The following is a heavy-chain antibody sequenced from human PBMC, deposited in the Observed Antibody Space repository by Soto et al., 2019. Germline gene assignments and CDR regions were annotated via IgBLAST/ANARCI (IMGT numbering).Heavy chain of an antibody. CDR1: GGPFSGYY. D-gene: IGHD6-13*01. CDR3: ARGRWYYYYYYMDV. V-gene: IGHV4-34*01. J-gene: IGHJ6*03. Sequence: SETLSLTCAVYGGPFSGYYWSWIRQPPGKGLEWIGEINHSGSTNYNPSLKSRVTISVDTSKNQFSLKLSSVAAADTAVYYCARGRWYYYYYYMDVWGKGTTVTVSS. CDR2: INHSGST.